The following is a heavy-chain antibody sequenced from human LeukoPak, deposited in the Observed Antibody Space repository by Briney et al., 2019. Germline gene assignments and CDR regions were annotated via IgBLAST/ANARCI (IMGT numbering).Heavy chain of an antibody. Sequence: ASVKVSCKASGYTFSNTGWYLFWLRQAPGQGLECMGWIHPNNGATAYAQNFQGRVAMTRDTSISTAYMELRRLRPDDTAVYYCARDGPAQMVEFDYWGQGTLVTVSS. D-gene: IGHD3-10*01. CDR3: ARDGPAQMVEFDY. J-gene: IGHJ4*02. CDR1: GYTFSNTGWY. CDR2: IHPNNGAT. V-gene: IGHV1-2*02.